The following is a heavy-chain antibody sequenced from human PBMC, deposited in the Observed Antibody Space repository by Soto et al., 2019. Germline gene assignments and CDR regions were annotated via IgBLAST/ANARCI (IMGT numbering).Heavy chain of an antibody. D-gene: IGHD3-10*01. Sequence: EVQLLESGGGLVQPGGSLRLSCAASGFTFSSYAMSWVRQAPGKGLEWVSAISGSGGSTYYADSVKGRFTISRDNSKNTLYLQMNSLSAEDTAVYYCAKAKLLWFGEIALSFDYWGQGTLVTVSS. J-gene: IGHJ4*02. CDR2: ISGSGGST. CDR3: AKAKLLWFGEIALSFDY. V-gene: IGHV3-23*01. CDR1: GFTFSSYA.